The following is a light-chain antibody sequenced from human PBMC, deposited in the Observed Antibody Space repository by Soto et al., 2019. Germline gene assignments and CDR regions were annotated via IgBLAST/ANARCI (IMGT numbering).Light chain of an antibody. V-gene: IGLV1-40*01. Sequence: QSVLTQPPSVSGAPGQRVTISCTGSSSNIGAGYDVHWYQQLPGTAPKLLVYGNSNRPSGVPDRFSGSKSGTSASLAITGLQADDEADYYCQSYDSSVPLRVFATGTKLTVL. CDR2: GNS. J-gene: IGLJ1*01. CDR1: SSNIGAGYD. CDR3: QSYDSSVPLRV.